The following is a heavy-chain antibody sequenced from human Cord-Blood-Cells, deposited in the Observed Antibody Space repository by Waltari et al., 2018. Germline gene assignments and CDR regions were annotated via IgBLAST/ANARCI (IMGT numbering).Heavy chain of an antibody. CDR2: TLPGDPYT. Sequence: EVQLVQSGAEAKTPGDSPKFSCKGSGYSFTSYWIGWLRQMPGKGLEWLGITLPGDPYTRYSPSFQGQVTISADKSISTSYLQWSSLKASDTAMYYCARHEPGITTFDYWGQGTLVTVSS. CDR3: ARHEPGITTFDY. D-gene: IGHD3-10*01. J-gene: IGHJ4*02. CDR1: GYSFTSYW. V-gene: IGHV5-51*01.